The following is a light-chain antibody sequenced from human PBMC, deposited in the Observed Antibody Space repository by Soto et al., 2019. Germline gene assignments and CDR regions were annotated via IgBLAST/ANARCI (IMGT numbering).Light chain of an antibody. CDR1: QSVSNK. CDR3: QHYNHWPPWT. Sequence: EIVMTQSPATLSVSPGERATLSCRASQSVSNKLAWYQQKPGQAPRLLIYHASIRATGIPARFSGSGSGTEFTLTISSLQSEDFAIYYCQHYNHWPPWTFGQGTNVEIK. CDR2: HAS. J-gene: IGKJ1*01. V-gene: IGKV3-15*01.